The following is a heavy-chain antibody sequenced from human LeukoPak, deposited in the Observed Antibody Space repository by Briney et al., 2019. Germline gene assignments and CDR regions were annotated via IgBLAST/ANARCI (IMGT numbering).Heavy chain of an antibody. CDR1: GGSISSGDYY. D-gene: IGHD5-12*01. CDR3: ARDHLKNSGYDY. J-gene: IGHJ4*02. CDR2: IYYSGST. Sequence: SETLSLTCTVSGGSISSGDYYWSWIRQPPGKGLEWIGYIYYSGSTYYNPSLKSRVTISVDMSKNQFSLKLRSVTAADTAVYYCARDHLKNSGYDYWGQGTLVTVSS. V-gene: IGHV4-30-4*08.